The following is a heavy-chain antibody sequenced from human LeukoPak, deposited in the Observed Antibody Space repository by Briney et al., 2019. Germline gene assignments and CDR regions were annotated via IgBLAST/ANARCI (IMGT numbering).Heavy chain of an antibody. CDR3: ARLDGAADNFDY. CDR2: MNPNSGNT. D-gene: IGHD6-25*01. V-gene: IGHV1-8*01. J-gene: IGHJ4*02. Sequence: ASVKISCKASGYTFTSYDINWVRQATGQGLEWMGWMNPNSGNTGYAQKFQGRVTMTRNTSISTAYMELSSLRSEDTAVYYCARLDGAADNFDYWGQGTLVTVSS. CDR1: GYTFTSYD.